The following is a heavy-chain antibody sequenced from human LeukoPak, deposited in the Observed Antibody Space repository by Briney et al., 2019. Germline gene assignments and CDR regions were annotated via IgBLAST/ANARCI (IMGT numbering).Heavy chain of an antibody. V-gene: IGHV4-38-2*02. D-gene: IGHD2-2*01. J-gene: IGHJ6*03. CDR2: IYHSGST. CDR3: ARGSVPAAMWAYYYYYYMDV. Sequence: PSETLSLTCTVSGYSISSGYYWGWIRQPPGKGLEWIGSIYHSGSTYYNPSLKSRVTISVDTSKNQFSLKLSSVTAADTAVYYCARGSVPAAMWAYYYYYYMDVWGKGTTVTVSS. CDR1: GYSISSGYY.